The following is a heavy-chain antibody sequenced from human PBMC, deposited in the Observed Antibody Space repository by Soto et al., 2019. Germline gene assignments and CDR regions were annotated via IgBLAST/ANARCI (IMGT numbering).Heavy chain of an antibody. CDR3: ARDTLSSSWNHYYYYGMDV. CDR1: GFTFTSSA. J-gene: IGHJ6*02. CDR2: INAGNGNT. D-gene: IGHD6-13*01. V-gene: IGHV1-3*01. Sequence: ASVKVSCKASGFTFTSSAVHWVRQAPGQRLEWMGRINAGNGNTKYSQKFQGRVTITRDTSASTAYMELNSLRAEDTAVYYCARDTLSSSWNHYYYYGMDVWGQGTTVTVSS.